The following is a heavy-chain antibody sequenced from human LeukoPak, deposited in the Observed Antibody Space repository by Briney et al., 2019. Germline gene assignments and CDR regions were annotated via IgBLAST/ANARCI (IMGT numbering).Heavy chain of an antibody. J-gene: IGHJ4*02. CDR1: GFTLSNFW. V-gene: IGHV3-7*01. CDR2: IKQDGSEK. Sequence: GGSLRLSCAASGFTLSNFWMSWVRQAPGKGLEWVANIKQDGSEKKYVDSVKGRLTISRDNAKNSLYLQINSLGAEDTATYYCARDRGGSFYFDFWGQGTLVTVSS. CDR3: ARDRGGSFYFDF. D-gene: IGHD2-15*01.